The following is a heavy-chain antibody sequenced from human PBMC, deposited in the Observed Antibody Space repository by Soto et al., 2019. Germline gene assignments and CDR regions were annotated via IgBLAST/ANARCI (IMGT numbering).Heavy chain of an antibody. J-gene: IGHJ5*02. CDR1: GFSLTTSEMS. V-gene: IGHV2-70*01. CDR2: IDGDDDK. D-gene: IGHD2-2*01. CDR3: ARATSYTSSWPSNWFDP. Sequence: SGPTLVNPTQTLTLTCTFSGFSLTTSEMSVSWIRQPPGKALEWLALIDGDDDKYYSTSLKTRLTISKDTSTKQVVLTMTNMDPVDTADYFCARATSYTSSWPSNWFDPWGQGTLVTV.